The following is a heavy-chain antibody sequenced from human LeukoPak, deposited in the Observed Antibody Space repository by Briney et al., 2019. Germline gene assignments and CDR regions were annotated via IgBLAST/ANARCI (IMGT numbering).Heavy chain of an antibody. V-gene: IGHV4-38-2*02. CDR1: GYSISNGYQ. J-gene: IGHJ5*02. D-gene: IGHD2-2*01. CDR2: IYHSGSA. Sequence: SVTLSLTCAVSGYSISNGYQWAWIRQPPGKTLEWIGSIYHSGSAHYNPSLKSRVTISVDTSNNHFSLRLSSVTAADTAVYYCARDPRWLTPDCTSTSCYENYFDPWGQGTLVTVSS. CDR3: ARDPRWLTPDCTSTSCYENYFDP.